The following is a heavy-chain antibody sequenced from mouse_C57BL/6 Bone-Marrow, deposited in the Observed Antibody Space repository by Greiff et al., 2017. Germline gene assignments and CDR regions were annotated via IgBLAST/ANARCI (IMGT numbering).Heavy chain of an antibody. CDR1: GYTFTSYG. Sequence: VMLVESGAELARPGASVKLSCKASGYTFTSYGISWVKQRTGQGLEWIGEIYPRSGNTYYNEKFKGKATLTAAKSSSTAYMELRSLPSEDSAVYFCARQLRLRGAYWGQGTLVTVSA. CDR2: IYPRSGNT. D-gene: IGHD3-2*02. V-gene: IGHV1-81*01. CDR3: ARQLRLRGAY. J-gene: IGHJ3*01.